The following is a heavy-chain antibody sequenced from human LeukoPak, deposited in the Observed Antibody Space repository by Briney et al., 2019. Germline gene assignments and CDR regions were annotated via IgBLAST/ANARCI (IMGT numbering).Heavy chain of an antibody. J-gene: IGHJ4*02. CDR3: AKHYSGSSTASFDS. V-gene: IGHV3-23*01. D-gene: IGHD1-26*01. Sequence: GGSLRLYCEASGFSFGYYAMNWVRGAPGGGPEWLSGLSGSGVSTYYADSVKGRFTISRDSSKNTLYLQLNDLRAEDTAVYYCAKHYSGSSTASFDSWGQGTLVTVSS. CDR2: LSGSGVST. CDR1: GFSFGYYA.